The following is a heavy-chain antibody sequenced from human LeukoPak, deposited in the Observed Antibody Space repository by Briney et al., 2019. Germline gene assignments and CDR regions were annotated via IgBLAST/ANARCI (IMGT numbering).Heavy chain of an antibody. J-gene: IGHJ4*02. Sequence: PGGSLRLSFAAPGFTFSSYAMSWVRQAPGKGLEGVSAINGSGGSKYYADSVKGRFTISRDNSKNTLYLQMNSLRAEDTAVYYCANIAGYSYGFGYYFDYWGQGTLVTVSS. D-gene: IGHD5-18*01. CDR3: ANIAGYSYGFGYYFDY. V-gene: IGHV3-23*01. CDR1: GFTFSSYA. CDR2: INGSGGSK.